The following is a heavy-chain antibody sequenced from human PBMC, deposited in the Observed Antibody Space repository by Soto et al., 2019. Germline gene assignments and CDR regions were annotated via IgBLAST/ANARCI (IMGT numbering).Heavy chain of an antibody. Sequence: SETLSLTCTVSGASIINYYWAWIRQSPGGGLESIGYVSNTATTTYNPSLKNRVTISVDASKSQFYLKLRSVTAADTAVYYCVRFWPPPYSDALTDYTAVFDYWGQGTLVTVSS. CDR2: VSNTATT. CDR1: GASIINYY. J-gene: IGHJ4*02. CDR3: VRFWPPPYSDALTDYTAVFDY. V-gene: IGHV4-59*08. D-gene: IGHD3-9*01.